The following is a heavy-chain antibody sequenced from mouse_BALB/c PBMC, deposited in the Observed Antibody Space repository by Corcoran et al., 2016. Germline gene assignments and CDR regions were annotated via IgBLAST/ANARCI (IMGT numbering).Heavy chain of an antibody. CDR1: GYTFTSYV. CDR3: ARSYRYWYFDV. Sequence: EVQLQQSGPELVKPGASVKMSCKASGYTFTSYVMHWVKQKPGQGLEWIGYINPYNDGTKYNEKFKGKATLTSDKSSSTAYMELSSLTSAESAVYYCARSYRYWYFDVWGAGTTVTVSS. D-gene: IGHD2-14*01. J-gene: IGHJ1*01. CDR2: INPYNDGT. V-gene: IGHV1S136*01.